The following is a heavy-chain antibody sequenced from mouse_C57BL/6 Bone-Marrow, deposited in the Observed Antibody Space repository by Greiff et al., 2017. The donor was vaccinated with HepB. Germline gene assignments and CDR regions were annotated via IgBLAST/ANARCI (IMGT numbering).Heavy chain of an antibody. V-gene: IGHV3-6*01. Sequence: EVQLQQSGPGLVKPSQSLSLTCSVTGYSITSGYYWNWIRQFPGNTLEWMGYISYDGSNNYNPSLKNRISITRDTSKNQFFLKLNSVTTEDTATYYCAGDYYGSSYWYFDVWGTGTTVTVSS. D-gene: IGHD1-1*01. J-gene: IGHJ1*03. CDR1: GYSITSGYY. CDR2: ISYDGSN. CDR3: AGDYYGSSYWYFDV.